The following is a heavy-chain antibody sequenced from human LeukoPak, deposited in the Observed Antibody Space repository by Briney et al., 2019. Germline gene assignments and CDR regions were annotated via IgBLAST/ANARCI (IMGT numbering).Heavy chain of an antibody. CDR2: FNPNSGGT. Sequence: ASVKVSCKASGYTFTGYYMHWVRQAPGQGLEWMGWFNPNSGGTNYAQKFQGRVTMTRDTSISTAYMELSRLRSDDTAVYYCARPHYDSSGYYTFWGQGTLVTVSS. CDR1: GYTFTGYY. J-gene: IGHJ4*02. CDR3: ARPHYDSSGYYTF. D-gene: IGHD3-22*01. V-gene: IGHV1-2*02.